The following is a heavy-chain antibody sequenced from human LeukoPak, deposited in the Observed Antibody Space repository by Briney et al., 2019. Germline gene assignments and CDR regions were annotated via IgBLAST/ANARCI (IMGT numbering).Heavy chain of an antibody. D-gene: IGHD1-7*01. CDR3: ARRNYPYYFDY. J-gene: IGHJ4*02. CDR1: GGSINSRNNY. CDR2: ISDTGTT. Sequence: SETLSLTCTVSGGSINSRNNYWGWIRQPPGKGLEWIAIISDTGTTYYSPSLKIRLTISVNTSKNQFSLTLSSVTAADTAVYSCARRNYPYYFDYWGQGTLVTVSS. V-gene: IGHV4-39*01.